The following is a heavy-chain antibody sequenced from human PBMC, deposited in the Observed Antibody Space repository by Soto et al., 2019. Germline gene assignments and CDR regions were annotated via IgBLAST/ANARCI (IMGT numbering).Heavy chain of an antibody. CDR1: GYSFTSYW. V-gene: IGHV5-51*01. CDR3: VRQVGNTHVDY. J-gene: IGHJ4*02. D-gene: IGHD1-26*01. Sequence: PGESLKISCKGSGYSFTSYWIGWVRQMPGKGLEWMGIIYPGDSDTRYSPSFQGQVTISADKSVTTAYLQWTTLKASDTALYYCVRQVGNTHVDYWGQGTLVTVSS. CDR2: IYPGDSDT.